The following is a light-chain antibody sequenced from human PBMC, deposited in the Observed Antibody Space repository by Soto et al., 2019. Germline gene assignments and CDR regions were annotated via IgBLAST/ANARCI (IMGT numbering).Light chain of an antibody. CDR2: DVS. Sequence: QSALTQPASVSGSPGQSITNSCTGTSSDVGGYNYVSWYQQHPGKAPKLMIYDVSNRPSGVSNRFSGSKSGNTASLTISGLQAEDEADYDCSSYTSSSTLLYVFGTGTKLTVL. V-gene: IGLV2-14*01. J-gene: IGLJ1*01. CDR1: SSDVGGYNY. CDR3: SSYTSSSTLLYV.